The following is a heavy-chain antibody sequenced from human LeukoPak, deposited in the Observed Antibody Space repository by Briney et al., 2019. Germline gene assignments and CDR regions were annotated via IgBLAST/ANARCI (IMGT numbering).Heavy chain of an antibody. V-gene: IGHV1-2*02. D-gene: IGHD6-13*01. CDR3: ARSSPPTYYHFYYYMDV. Sequence: ASVKVSCKASGYTFTGYYIHWVRQAPGQGLEWMGWINPSSGGAKYAQNFQGRVIMTTDTSVSTAYMELSSLRSDDTAVYYSARSSPPTYYHFYYYMDVWGKGSTVTVSS. CDR2: INPSSGGA. J-gene: IGHJ6*03. CDR1: GYTFTGYY.